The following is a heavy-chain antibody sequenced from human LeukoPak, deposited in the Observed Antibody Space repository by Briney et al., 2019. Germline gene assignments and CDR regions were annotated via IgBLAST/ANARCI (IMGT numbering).Heavy chain of an antibody. J-gene: IGHJ4*02. CDR2: ISATTTNT. V-gene: IGHV3-23*01. CDR3: AKGGMSSTGLDY. Sequence: PGGSLRLSCAASGFTISTYTMTWVRQAPGKGLEWVSSISATTTNTYYADSAKGRFTISTDNSKNTLYLQMSSLRAGDTALYYCAKGGMSSTGLDYWGQGTLITVSS. CDR1: GFTISTYT. D-gene: IGHD1-1*01.